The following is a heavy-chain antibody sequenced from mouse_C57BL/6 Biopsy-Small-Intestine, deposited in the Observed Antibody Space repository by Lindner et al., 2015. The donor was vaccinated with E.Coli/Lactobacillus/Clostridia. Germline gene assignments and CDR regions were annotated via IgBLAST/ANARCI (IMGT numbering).Heavy chain of an antibody. CDR3: ARETYYGSASYHREPPDS. J-gene: IGHJ4*01. CDR1: TSGYPFTSWI. V-gene: IGHV1S56*01. CDR2: INAGKGDA. D-gene: IGHD1-1*02. Sequence: SVKVSCKASTSGYPFTSWIIHWVRQAPGQRLEWMGWINAGKGDAKYSQKFQGRTIISRDTSASTAYMEVSSLTSEDTAVYYCARETYYGSASYHREPPDSWGQGTLVTVSS.